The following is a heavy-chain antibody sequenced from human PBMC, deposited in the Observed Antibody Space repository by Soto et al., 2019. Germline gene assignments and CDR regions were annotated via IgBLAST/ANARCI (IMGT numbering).Heavy chain of an antibody. D-gene: IGHD3-9*01. V-gene: IGHV3-23*01. CDR3: AKEGYYDILSGYYRGTLFDY. Sequence: GGSLRLSCAASGFTFSSYAMSWVRQAPGKGLEWVSAISGSGGSTYYADSVKGRFTISRDNSKNTLYLQMNSLRAEDTAVYYCAKEGYYDILSGYYRGTLFDYWGQGTLVTVSS. J-gene: IGHJ4*02. CDR2: ISGSGGST. CDR1: GFTFSSYA.